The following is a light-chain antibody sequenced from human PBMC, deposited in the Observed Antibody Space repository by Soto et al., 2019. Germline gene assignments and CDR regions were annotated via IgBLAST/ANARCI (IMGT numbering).Light chain of an antibody. CDR2: EVS. J-gene: IGLJ2*01. CDR3: SSSTTSSTRV. CDR1: SSDVGGYNS. V-gene: IGLV2-14*01. Sequence: QSALTQPASVSGSPGQSITISCTGTSSDVGGYNSVSWYQQHPGKAPELMIYEVSNRPSGVSNRFSGSKSGNTASLTISGLQAEDEADYYCSSSTTSSTRVFGGGTKLTVL.